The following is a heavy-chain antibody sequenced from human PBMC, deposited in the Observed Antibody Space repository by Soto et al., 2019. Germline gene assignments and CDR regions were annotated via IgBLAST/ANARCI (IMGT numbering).Heavy chain of an antibody. CDR2: INPNSGGT. Sequence: GASVKVSCKASGYTFTSYGIHWVRQAPGQRREWMGWINPNSGGTNYAQKFQGRVTMTRDTSISTAYMELSRLRSDDTAVYYCARDQHTRSSIAAAGTGDYWGQGTLVTVSS. D-gene: IGHD6-13*01. J-gene: IGHJ4*02. CDR1: GYTFTSYG. V-gene: IGHV1-2*02. CDR3: ARDQHTRSSIAAAGTGDY.